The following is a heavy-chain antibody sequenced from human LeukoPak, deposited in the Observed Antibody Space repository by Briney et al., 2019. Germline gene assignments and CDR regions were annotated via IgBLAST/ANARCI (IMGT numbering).Heavy chain of an antibody. J-gene: IGHJ3*02. CDR2: INHSGST. D-gene: IGHD4-17*01. CDR3: ALSYGDYAGNAFDI. Sequence: SETLSLTCAVYGGSFSAYYWSWIRQPPGKVLEWIGEINHSGSTNYNPSLKSRVTISVDTSKNQFSLKLSSVTAADTPVYYCALSYGDYAGNAFDIWGQGTMVTVSS. CDR1: GGSFSAYY. V-gene: IGHV4-34*01.